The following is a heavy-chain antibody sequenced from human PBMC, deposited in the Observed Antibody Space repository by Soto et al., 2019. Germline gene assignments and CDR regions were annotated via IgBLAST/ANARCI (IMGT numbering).Heavy chain of an antibody. D-gene: IGHD3-3*01. CDR3: TTRFYDFWSGYPLDKVDY. Sequence: PGGSLRLSCAASGFTFSNAWMNWVRQAPGKGLEWVGRIKSKTDGGTTDYAAPVKGRFTVSRDDSKNTLYLQMNSLKTEDTAVYYCTTRFYDFWSGYPLDKVDYWGQGTLVPVSS. CDR2: IKSKTDGGTT. CDR1: GFTFSNAW. V-gene: IGHV3-15*07. J-gene: IGHJ4*02.